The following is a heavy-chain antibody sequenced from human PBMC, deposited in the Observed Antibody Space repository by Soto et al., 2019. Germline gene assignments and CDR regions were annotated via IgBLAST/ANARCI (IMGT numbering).Heavy chain of an antibody. CDR1: GFTFSSYA. V-gene: IGHV3-23*01. CDR2: SFAGGGST. D-gene: IGHD4-4*01. CDR3: AKDVIRADDYIHFDC. J-gene: IGHJ4*02. Sequence: GGSLRLSCASSGFTFSSYAMSWIRQAPGKGREWVSNSFAGGGSTYNAVSVKGRFTIPRANSKNILFLQMDTLRAKDTAVYFCAKDVIRADDYIHFDCWGLGTLVTVSS.